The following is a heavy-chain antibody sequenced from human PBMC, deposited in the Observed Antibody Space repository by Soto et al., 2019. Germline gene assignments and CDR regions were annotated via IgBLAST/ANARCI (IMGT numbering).Heavy chain of an antibody. CDR1: GASVAGGSYS. CDR3: ARDTYSGYDFGL. CDR2: IPSRGRP. Sequence: QVQLRESGPGLVKPSQTRSLTCPVSGASVAGGSYSWSWVRKPPGKGLEWIGYIPSRGRPFYNPSLTSRGTISADTSKNQLSLQLTSVTAADTAVDYCARDTYSGYDFGLWCQGTLVTVSS. V-gene: IGHV4-30-4*01. J-gene: IGHJ5*02. D-gene: IGHD5-12*01.